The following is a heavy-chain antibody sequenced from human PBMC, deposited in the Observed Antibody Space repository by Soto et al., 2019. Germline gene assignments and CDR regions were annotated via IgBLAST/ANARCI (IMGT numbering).Heavy chain of an antibody. CDR2: IHHSGSV. Sequence: QVQLQESGPGLVKPSQTLSLTCTVSGASISSGHYYWSWIRQSSGKGLEWIGYIHHSGSVYSNPYLKSRVIISVDMSKTQFSLRLRSATAEDTAVYYCARVSDFWSASNWFDPWGQGTLVTVSS. J-gene: IGHJ5*02. CDR3: ARVSDFWSASNWFDP. D-gene: IGHD3-3*01. CDR1: GASISSGHYY. V-gene: IGHV4-30-4*01.